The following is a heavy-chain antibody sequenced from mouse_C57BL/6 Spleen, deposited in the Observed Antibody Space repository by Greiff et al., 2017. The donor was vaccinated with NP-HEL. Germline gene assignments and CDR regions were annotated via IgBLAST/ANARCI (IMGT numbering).Heavy chain of an antibody. V-gene: IGHV1-53*01. J-gene: IGHJ3*01. D-gene: IGHD1-1*01. CDR3: AKDIFITTVVAPFAY. Sequence: QVQLQQPGTELVKPGASVKLSCKASGYTFTSYWMHWVKQRPGQGLEWIGNINPSNGGPNYNEKFKSKATLTVDKSSSTAYMQLSSLTSEDSAVYYCAKDIFITTVVAPFAYWGQGTLVTVSA. CDR1: GYTFTSYW. CDR2: INPSNGGP.